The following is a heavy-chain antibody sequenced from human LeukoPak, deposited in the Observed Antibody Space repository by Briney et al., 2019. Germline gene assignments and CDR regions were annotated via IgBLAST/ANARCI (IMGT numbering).Heavy chain of an antibody. CDR1: GFPFTSYA. CDR3: ARAYGTNGYYQLPIDY. CDR2: TSYDGSNK. Sequence: PGGSLRLSCTASGFPFTSYAIHWVRQAPGRGLQWVAVTSYDGSNKFCADCADSVKGRFTISRDNSRNTLYLQMNSLRVEDTAVYYCARAYGTNGYYQLPIDYWGQGTLVTVSS. J-gene: IGHJ4*02. D-gene: IGHD3-22*01. V-gene: IGHV3-30*04.